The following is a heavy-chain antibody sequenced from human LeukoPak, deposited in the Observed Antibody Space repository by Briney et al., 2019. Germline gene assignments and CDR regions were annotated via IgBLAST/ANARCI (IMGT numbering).Heavy chain of an antibody. D-gene: IGHD5-18*01. CDR3: ARVGYSYGYRYYYGMDV. V-gene: IGHV1-69*01. J-gene: IGHJ6*02. CDR2: IIPIFGTA. Sequence: GASVKVSCKASGGTFSSYAISWVRQAPGQGLEWMGGIIPIFGTANYAQKFQGRVTITADESTSTVYMELSSLRSENTAVYYCARVGYSYGYRYYYGMDVWGQGTTVTVSS. CDR1: GGTFSSYA.